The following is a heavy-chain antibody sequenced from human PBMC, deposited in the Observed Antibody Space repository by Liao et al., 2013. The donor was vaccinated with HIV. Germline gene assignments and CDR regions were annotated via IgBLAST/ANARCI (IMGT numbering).Heavy chain of an antibody. D-gene: IGHD3-3*01. J-gene: IGHJ6*03. Sequence: QLQLQESGPGLVKPSETLSLTCTVSGGSISSSSYYWGWIRQPPGKGLEWIGSIYYSGSTYYNPSLKSRVTISVDTSKNQFSLKLSSVTAADTAVYYCEGSHTHSYDFWSGYYPWYYYYYMDVWGKGTTVTVSS. CDR1: GGSISSSSYY. CDR2: IYYSGST. CDR3: EGSHTHSYDFWSGYYPWYYYYYMDV. V-gene: IGHV4-39*07.